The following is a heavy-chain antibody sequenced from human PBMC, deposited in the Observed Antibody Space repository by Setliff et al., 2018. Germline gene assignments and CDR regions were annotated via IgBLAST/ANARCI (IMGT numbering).Heavy chain of an antibody. CDR1: GFTVSSSD. D-gene: IGHD1-7*01. CDR3: ATYGFTATIDR. J-gene: IGHJ5*02. Sequence: GGSLRLSCATSGFTVSSSDMSWVRQAPGKGLEFVASIRGDGSDKVYVDSVKGRFTISRDNAKNSLYLQMNSLRVEDTAVYYCATYGFTATIDRWGQGTLVTVSS. CDR2: IRGDGSDK. V-gene: IGHV3-7*01.